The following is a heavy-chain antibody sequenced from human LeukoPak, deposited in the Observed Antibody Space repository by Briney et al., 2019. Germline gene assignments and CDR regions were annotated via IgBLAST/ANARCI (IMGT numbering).Heavy chain of an antibody. CDR2: IYTSGST. CDR3: ARAGSSSSTSCYEKVSNWFDP. J-gene: IGHJ5*02. V-gene: IGHV4-4*07. Sequence: SETLSLTCTVSGGSISSYYWSWIRQPAGKGLEWIGRIYTSGSTNYNPSLKSRVTMSVDTSKNQFSLKLSSVTAADTAVYYCARAGSSSSTSCYEKVSNWFDPWGQGTLVTVSS. CDR1: GGSISSYY. D-gene: IGHD2-2*01.